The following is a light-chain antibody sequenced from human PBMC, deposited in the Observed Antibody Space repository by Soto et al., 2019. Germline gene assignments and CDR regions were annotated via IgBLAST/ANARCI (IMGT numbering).Light chain of an antibody. J-gene: IGLJ1*01. V-gene: IGLV2-8*01. CDR3: NAQADNSKDV. CDR2: EVS. CDR1: SNDVGHYSF. Sequence: QSALTQPPSASGSPGPSVTISCTGNSNDVGHYSFISWYQQHPGKGPKLIIYEVSKRPSGVPDRFSGSKSGNTASLSVSGLQDEDEADYFCNAQADNSKDVFGTGTKLTVL.